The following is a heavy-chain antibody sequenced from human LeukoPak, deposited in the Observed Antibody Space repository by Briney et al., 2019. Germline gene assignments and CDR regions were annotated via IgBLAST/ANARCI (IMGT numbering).Heavy chain of an antibody. CDR2: IYTSGST. D-gene: IGHD1-26*01. CDR3: ARWRGGTFLDYFDY. J-gene: IGHJ4*02. V-gene: IGHV4-61*02. CDR1: GGSVSSANYY. Sequence: SETLSLTCTVPGGSVSSANYYWSWVRQPAGKGMEWIGRIYTSGSTDYNPSLKSRVTISADTSKNQFTLKLSSVTAADTAVYYCARWRGGTFLDYFDYWGQGTLVTVSS.